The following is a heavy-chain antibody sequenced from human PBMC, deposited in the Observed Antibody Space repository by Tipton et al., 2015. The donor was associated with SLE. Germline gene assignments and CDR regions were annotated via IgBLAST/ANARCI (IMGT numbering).Heavy chain of an antibody. J-gene: IGHJ4*02. V-gene: IGHV3-64D*06. D-gene: IGHD6-6*01. CDR1: GFTFSSYA. CDR3: VRAPVRLAARPDFDY. CDR2: ISSNGGST. Sequence: SLRLSCSASGFTFSSYAMHWVRQAPGKGLEYVSAISSNGGSTYYADSVKGRFTISRDNSKNTLYLQMSSLRAEDTAVYYCVRAPVRLAARPDFDYWGQGTLVTVSS.